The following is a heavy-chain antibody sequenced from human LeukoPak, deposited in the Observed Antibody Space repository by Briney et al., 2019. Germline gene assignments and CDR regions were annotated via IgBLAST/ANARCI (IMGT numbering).Heavy chain of an antibody. D-gene: IGHD3-22*01. CDR3: ARAVYYYDSSVTWGTDWYFDL. CDR1: GYTFTGYY. J-gene: IGHJ2*01. V-gene: IGHV1-2*02. CDR2: INPNSGGT. Sequence: ASVKVSCKASGYTFTGYYMHWVRQAPGQGLEWMGWINPNSGGTNYAQKLQGRVTMTTDTSTSTAYMELRSLRSDDTAVYYCARAVYYYDSSVTWGTDWYFDLWGRGTLVTVSS.